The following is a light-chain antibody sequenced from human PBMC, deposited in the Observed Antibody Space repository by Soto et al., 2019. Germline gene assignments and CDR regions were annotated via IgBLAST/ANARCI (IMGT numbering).Light chain of an antibody. V-gene: IGLV2-14*01. CDR1: SSDVGAYKY. CDR2: EVS. CDR3: YSYTTRNTWV. J-gene: IGLJ3*02. Sequence: QSVLTQPASVSGSPGQSIAISCTGTSSDVGAYKYVSWYQQHPGKAPKLMIYEVSNRPSGISNRFSGSKSGNTDSLTISGLQTEDEADYYCYSYTTRNTWVFGGGTKVTVL.